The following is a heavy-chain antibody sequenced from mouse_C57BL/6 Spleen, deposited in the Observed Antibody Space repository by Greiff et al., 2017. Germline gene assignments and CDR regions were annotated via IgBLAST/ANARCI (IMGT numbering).Heavy chain of an antibody. CDR2: ISDGGSYT. J-gene: IGHJ4*01. CDR3: ARDGGFGTTVEGYYAMDY. CDR1: GFPFSSYA. D-gene: IGHD1-1*01. Sequence: EVKLVESGGGLVKPGGSLKLSCAASGFPFSSYAMSWVRQTPEQRLWWVATISDGGSYTYYPDNVKGRFTISRDNAKNTLYLQMSHLKSEDTAMYYCARDGGFGTTVEGYYAMDYWGQGTSVTVSS. V-gene: IGHV5-4*01.